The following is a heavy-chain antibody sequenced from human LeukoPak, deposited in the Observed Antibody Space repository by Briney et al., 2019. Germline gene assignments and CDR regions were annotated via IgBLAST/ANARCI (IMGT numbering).Heavy chain of an antibody. CDR1: GFTFSRFA. V-gene: IGHV3-23*01. Sequence: GGSLRVSCAASGFTFSRFAMNWVRQAPGKGLEWVASITGSGDDSYYADSVKGRFTVARDSSRSTLSLQMNSLRADDTAIYFCTKDSVTTYLDDDYFDCWGQGTLVTVSA. CDR3: TKDSVTTYLDDDYFDC. CDR2: ITGSGDDS. J-gene: IGHJ4*02. D-gene: IGHD1-1*01.